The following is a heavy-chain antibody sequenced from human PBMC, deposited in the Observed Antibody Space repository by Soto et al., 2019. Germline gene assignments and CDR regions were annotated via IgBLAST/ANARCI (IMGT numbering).Heavy chain of an antibody. CDR2: IKSKTDGGTT. V-gene: IGHV3-15*07. CDR3: TTDPSGGLRMVDAFDI. J-gene: IGHJ3*02. Sequence: GGSLRLSCAASGFTFSNAWMNWVRQAPGKGLEWVGRIKSKTDGGTTDYAAPVKGRFTISRDDSKNTLYLQMNSLKTEDTAVYYCTTDPSGGLRMVDAFDIWGQGTMVTVSS. CDR1: GFTFSNAW. D-gene: IGHD5-12*01.